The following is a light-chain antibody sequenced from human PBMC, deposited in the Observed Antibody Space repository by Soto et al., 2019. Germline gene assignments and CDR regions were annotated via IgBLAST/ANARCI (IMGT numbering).Light chain of an antibody. CDR1: NSDIGDNT. V-gene: IGLV1-44*01. J-gene: IGLJ3*02. Sequence: QSVLTQPPSASGTPGQRVTISCSGSNSDIGDNTVNWYQQLPGTAPKLLIFANDQRPSGVPDRFSGSKSGTSASLAISGLQSEDEADYYCAAWDDSLNGRVFGGGNKLTVL. CDR2: AND. CDR3: AAWDDSLNGRV.